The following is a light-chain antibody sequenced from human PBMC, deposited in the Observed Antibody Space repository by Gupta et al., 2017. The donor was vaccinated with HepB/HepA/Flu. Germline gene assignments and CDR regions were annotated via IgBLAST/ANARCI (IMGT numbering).Light chain of an antibody. V-gene: IGKV3-15*01. CDR2: GAS. J-gene: IGKJ4*01. CDR1: QRVSSN. Sequence: HSTGTLSVSPGERVTLACRASQRVSSNLAWYQQKPGQAPRLLMYGASTRATGIPARFSGSGSGTEFTLTISSLQSEDFAVYYCQQYNIWPLTFGGGTKVEIK. CDR3: QQYNIWPLT.